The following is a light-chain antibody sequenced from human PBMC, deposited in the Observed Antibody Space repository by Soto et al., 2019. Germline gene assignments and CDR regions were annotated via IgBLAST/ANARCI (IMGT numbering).Light chain of an antibody. CDR3: NSYTSSSTYV. CDR1: SSDVGSYNR. Sequence: SALTQPPYVSGSSGESVTISCTGTSSDVGSYNRVSWYQQPPGTAPKLMIYEVSNRPSGVPDRFSGSKSGNTASLTISGLQAEDEADYYCNSYTSSSTYVFGTGTKVTVL. J-gene: IGLJ1*01. CDR2: EVS. V-gene: IGLV2-18*02.